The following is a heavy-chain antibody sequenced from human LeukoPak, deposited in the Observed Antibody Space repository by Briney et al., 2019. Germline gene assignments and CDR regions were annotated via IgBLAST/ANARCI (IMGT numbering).Heavy chain of an antibody. Sequence: GGSLRLSCAASGFTFSTYWMSWVRQAPGKGLGWVANIKQDGSDKYYVHSVKGRFTISRDNAKNSLFLQMNSLRAEDTAVYYCARVRCSSNSCFPDYWGQGTLVTVSS. D-gene: IGHD2-2*01. J-gene: IGHJ4*02. V-gene: IGHV3-7*01. CDR3: ARVRCSSNSCFPDY. CDR2: IKQDGSDK. CDR1: GFTFSTYW.